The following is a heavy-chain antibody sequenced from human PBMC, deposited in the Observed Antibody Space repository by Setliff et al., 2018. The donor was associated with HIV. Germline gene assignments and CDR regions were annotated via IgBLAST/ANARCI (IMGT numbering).Heavy chain of an antibody. D-gene: IGHD3-3*01. J-gene: IGHJ6*03. Sequence: SVKVSCKVSGGTFTRNCISWVRQAPGQGLEWMGGILPFFDTANYAQKFQGRVTITADESTSTVHMELSSLTSEDTAVYYCARSPPTTFWSGYTYYYYMDVWGKGTTVTVSS. CDR1: GGTFTRNC. V-gene: IGHV1-69*13. CDR2: ILPFFDTA. CDR3: ARSPPTTFWSGYTYYYYMDV.